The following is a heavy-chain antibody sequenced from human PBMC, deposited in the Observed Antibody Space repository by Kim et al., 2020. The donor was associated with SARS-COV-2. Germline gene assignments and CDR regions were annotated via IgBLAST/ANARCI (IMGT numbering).Heavy chain of an antibody. J-gene: IGHJ6*02. D-gene: IGHD3-22*01. V-gene: IGHV4-59*01. Sequence: SETLSLTCTVSGGSISSYYWSWIRQPPGKGLEWIGYIYYSGSTNYNPSLKSRVTISVDTSKNQFSLKLSSVTAADTAVYYCARGFDDSSGYYFARHYYYGMDVWGQGTTVTVSS. CDR1: GGSISSYY. CDR3: ARGFDDSSGYYFARHYYYGMDV. CDR2: IYYSGST.